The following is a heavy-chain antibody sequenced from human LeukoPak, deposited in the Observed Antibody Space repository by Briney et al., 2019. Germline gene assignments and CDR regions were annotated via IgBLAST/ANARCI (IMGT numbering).Heavy chain of an antibody. CDR3: TRDSQGSGMYSVVY. V-gene: IGHV3-7*03. Sequence: GGSLRLSCAASGFTFSSYWMSWVRQAPGKGLEWVANIKHDGSEKYYVVSEKGRFTISRDNAKNSLFLQMNSLRAEDTAVYYCTRDSQGSGMYSVVYWGQGTLVTVSS. J-gene: IGHJ4*02. CDR1: GFTFSSYW. D-gene: IGHD3-10*01. CDR2: IKHDGSEK.